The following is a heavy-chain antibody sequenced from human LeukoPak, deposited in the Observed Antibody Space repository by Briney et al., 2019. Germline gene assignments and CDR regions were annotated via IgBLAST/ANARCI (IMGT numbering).Heavy chain of an antibody. CDR3: AREYYGMDV. V-gene: IGHV3-53*01. J-gene: IGHJ6*02. CDR2: IYSGGFT. CDR1: GFTVSSNY. Sequence: GGSLRLSCAASGFTVSSNYMNWVRQAPGKGLEWVSGIYSGGFTYYADSVKGRFTISRDNSKNTLYLQMKSLRPEDTAVYYCAREYYGMDVWCQGTTVTVSS.